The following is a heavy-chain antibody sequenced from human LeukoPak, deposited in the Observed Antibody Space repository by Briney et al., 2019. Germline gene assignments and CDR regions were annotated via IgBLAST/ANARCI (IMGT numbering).Heavy chain of an antibody. CDR3: AREKDIVVVPDHGGWFDT. CDR2: IIPIFGTA. CDR1: GGTFTSYA. Sequence: GASVKVSCKASGGTFTSYAISWVRQAPGQGLEWMGGIIPIFGTANYAQKFQGRVTITADESTSTAYMELSSLRSEDTAVYYCAREKDIVVVPDHGGWFDTWGQGTLVTVSS. J-gene: IGHJ5*02. D-gene: IGHD2-2*01. V-gene: IGHV1-69*13.